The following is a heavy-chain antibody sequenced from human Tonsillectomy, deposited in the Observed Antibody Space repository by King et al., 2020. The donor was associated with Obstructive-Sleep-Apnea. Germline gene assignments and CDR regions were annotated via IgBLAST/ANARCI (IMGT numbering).Heavy chain of an antibody. CDR1: GYTFTDYY. V-gene: IGHV1-2*05. CDR3: TLKGPHPTFEI. Sequence: VQLVESGAEVKRPGASVKVSCKASGYTFTDYYIHWVRQAPGQGLEWLGRINPNNGATDYAQKFQGRVTLTSDTSISTAYMELSSLRSDDTVIYYCTLKGPHPTFEIWGQGTLVIVSS. J-gene: IGHJ3*02. CDR2: INPNNGAT.